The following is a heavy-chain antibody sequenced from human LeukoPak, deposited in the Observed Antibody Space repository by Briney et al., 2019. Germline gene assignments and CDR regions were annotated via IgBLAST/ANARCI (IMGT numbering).Heavy chain of an antibody. CDR2: ISSSSSYI. CDR3: ARDRYYDSSGYTGEGYFDY. J-gene: IGHJ4*02. V-gene: IGHV3-21*01. CDR1: GFTFSSYS. D-gene: IGHD3-22*01. Sequence: GGSLRLSCAASGFTFSSYSMNWVRQAPGKGREWVSSISSSSSYIYYVDSVKGRFTISRDNAKNSLYLQMNSLRAEDTAVYYCARDRYYDSSGYTGEGYFDYWGQGTLVTVSS.